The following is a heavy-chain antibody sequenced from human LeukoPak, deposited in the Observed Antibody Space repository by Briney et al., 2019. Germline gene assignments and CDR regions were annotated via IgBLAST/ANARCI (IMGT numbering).Heavy chain of an antibody. CDR1: GSRFTNYW. CDR3: AKNGGWTFDY. CDR2: IKSDGSDK. D-gene: IGHD6-19*01. V-gene: IGHV3-7*03. J-gene: IGHJ4*02. Sequence: QPGGSLRLSCAASGSRFTNYWMTWVRQAPGKGLEWVAIIKSDGSDKYYVDSVKGRFTISRDNAKNSLYLQMNSLRAEDTAFYYCAKNGGWTFDYWGQGILVTVSS.